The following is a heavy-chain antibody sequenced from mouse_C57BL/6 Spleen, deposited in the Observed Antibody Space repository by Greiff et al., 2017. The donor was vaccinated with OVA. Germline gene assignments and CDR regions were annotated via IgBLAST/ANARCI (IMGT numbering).Heavy chain of an antibody. CDR3: APRTLDY. J-gene: IGHJ2*01. CDR1: GYTFTSYW. V-gene: IGHV1-59*01. CDR2: IDPSGGCT. Sequence: VQLQQPGAELVRPGTSVKLSCKASGYTFTSYWMHWVKQRPGQGLEWIGVIDPSGGCTNYNQKFKGKATLTVDTSSSTAYMQLSSLTSEDSAVYYCAPRTLDYWGQGTTVTVSA.